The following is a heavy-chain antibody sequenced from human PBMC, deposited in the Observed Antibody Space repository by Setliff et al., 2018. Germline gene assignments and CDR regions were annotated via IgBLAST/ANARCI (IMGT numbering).Heavy chain of an antibody. CDR1: GASFSDYY. CDR2: INHSGST. D-gene: IGHD1-26*01. J-gene: IGHJ4*02. V-gene: IGHV4-34*01. CDR3: AGTPARGNTSLPPFDY. Sequence: ASETLSLTCTVYGASFSDYYWGWIRQPPGKGLEWIAEINHSGSTNYNPSLKSRVTISVDTSKNQFSLKMTSVTAADTAMYFCAGTPARGNTSLPPFDYWGQGTLVTVSS.